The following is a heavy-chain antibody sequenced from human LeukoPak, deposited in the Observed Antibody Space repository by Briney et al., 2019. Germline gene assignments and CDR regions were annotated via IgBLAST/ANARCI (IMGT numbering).Heavy chain of an antibody. CDR1: GDAIRSYY. Sequence: PSETLSLTCTVSGDAIRSYYWNWIRRPPGKGLEWIGYIYYTGSTSYNPSLKSRVTISLDTSKSQFSLRLTSVTAADTAVYYCASHGSSGHDPLTWGQGTLVTVSS. CDR2: IYYTGST. CDR3: ASHGSSGHDPLT. J-gene: IGHJ4*01. D-gene: IGHD5-12*01. V-gene: IGHV4-59*08.